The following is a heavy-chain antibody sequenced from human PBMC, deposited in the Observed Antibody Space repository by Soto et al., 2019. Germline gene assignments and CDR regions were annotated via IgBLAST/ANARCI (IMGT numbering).Heavy chain of an antibody. V-gene: IGHV3-9*01. Sequence: LRLSCAASGFTFDDYAMHWVRQAPGKGLEWVSGISWNSGSIGYADSVKGRFTISRDNAKNSLYLQMNSLRAEDTAVYYCAKVRSAGRYYFDYWGLGTLVTVSS. J-gene: IGHJ4*02. CDR1: GFTFDDYA. CDR2: ISWNSGSI. D-gene: IGHD6-19*01. CDR3: AKVRSAGRYYFDY.